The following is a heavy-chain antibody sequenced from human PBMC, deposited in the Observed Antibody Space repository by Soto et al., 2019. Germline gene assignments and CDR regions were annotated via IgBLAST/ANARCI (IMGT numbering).Heavy chain of an antibody. V-gene: IGHV4-4*07. CDR2: IYTSGST. J-gene: IGHJ3*02. CDR1: GGSVSSDY. Sequence: SETLSLTWTVSGGSVSSDYWSWIRQPAGKGLEWIGRIYTSGSTNYNPSLKSRVTMSVDTSKNQFSLKLSSVTAADTAVYYCARGGGYCSGGSCLGDAFDIWGQGTMVTVSS. CDR3: ARGGGYCSGGSCLGDAFDI. D-gene: IGHD2-15*01.